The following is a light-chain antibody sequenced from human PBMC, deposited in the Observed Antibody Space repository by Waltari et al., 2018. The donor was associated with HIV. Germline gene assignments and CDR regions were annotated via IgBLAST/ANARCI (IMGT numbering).Light chain of an antibody. V-gene: IGLV1-40*01. CDR1: NSNIGAGYD. CDR2: DNR. CDR3: QSYDNSLSNVV. J-gene: IGLJ2*01. Sequence: QSVLTQPPSVSGAPGQRVTISCTGSNSNIGAGYDAPWYQQLPGSAPKLLMFDNRKRPSGVPYRFSGSKSGTSASLVITGLQAADEAVYYCQSYDNSLSNVVFGGGTKLIVL.